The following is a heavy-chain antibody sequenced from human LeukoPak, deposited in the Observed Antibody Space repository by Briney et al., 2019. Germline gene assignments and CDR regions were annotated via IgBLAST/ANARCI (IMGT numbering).Heavy chain of an antibody. CDR1: GFTFSSYW. V-gene: IGHV3-7*01. Sequence: PGGSLRLPCAASGFTFSSYWMSWVRQAPGKGLEWVANIKQDGSDKYYVDFVKGRFTISRDNPKNSLYLQMNSLRAEDTAVYFCARIVSSGWYRIDYWGQGALVTVSS. D-gene: IGHD6-19*01. J-gene: IGHJ4*02. CDR2: IKQDGSDK. CDR3: ARIVSSGWYRIDY.